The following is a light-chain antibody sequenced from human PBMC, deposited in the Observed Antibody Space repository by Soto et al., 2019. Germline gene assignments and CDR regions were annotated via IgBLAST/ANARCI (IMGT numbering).Light chain of an antibody. CDR2: DVN. CDR3: ASVTRSVTVV. Sequence: QSVLTQPASVSGSPGQSITISCAGTSSDVGGYNYVSWYQQHPGKVPRLIISDVNKRPSGVSDRFSGSKSGNTASLTISGLQAEDEADHYCASVTRSVTVVFGGGT. CDR1: SSDVGGYNY. J-gene: IGLJ2*01. V-gene: IGLV2-14*03.